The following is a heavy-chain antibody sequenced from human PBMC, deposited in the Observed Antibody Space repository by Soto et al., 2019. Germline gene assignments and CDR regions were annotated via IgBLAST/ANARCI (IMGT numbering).Heavy chain of an antibody. J-gene: IGHJ6*02. Sequence: EVQLLESGGGLVQPGGTLRLSCAASGFSFGSYGMNWVRQAPGKGLEWVSGISGSGGSTVFGDSIKGRFTISRDTSKNTLYVKTNSLRAEDTGVYYGAKDLFIVAPRAAMSYAMDVWGQGTTVTVSS. CDR1: GFSFGSYG. V-gene: IGHV3-23*01. D-gene: IGHD2-2*01. CDR3: AKDLFIVAPRAAMSYAMDV. CDR2: ISGSGGST.